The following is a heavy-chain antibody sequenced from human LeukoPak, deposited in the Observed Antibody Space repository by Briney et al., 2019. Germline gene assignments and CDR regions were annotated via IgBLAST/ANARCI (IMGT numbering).Heavy chain of an antibody. CDR1: GYTFIHYF. CDR2: INSNSGGT. Sequence: GAAVKVSCKASGYTFIHYFIHWVRQAPGQGLEWMGRINSNSGGTEYTQKFQGRVTMTRDTSITTVYKELSSLTSDDTAVYYCARDLSSTSNWELDYWGQGTLVTVSS. CDR3: ARDLSSTSNWELDY. V-gene: IGHV1-2*06. J-gene: IGHJ4*02. D-gene: IGHD7-27*01.